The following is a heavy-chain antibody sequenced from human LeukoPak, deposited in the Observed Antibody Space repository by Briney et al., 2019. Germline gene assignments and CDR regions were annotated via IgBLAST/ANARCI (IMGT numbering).Heavy chain of an antibody. CDR3: AKDVDPFGSGSYVEGFDY. J-gene: IGHJ4*02. Sequence: GGSLRLSCAASGFTFSSYGMHWVRQAPGKGLEWVAVISYDGSNKYYADSVKGRFTISRDNSKNTLYLQMNSLRAEDRAVYYCAKDVDPFGSGSYVEGFDYWGQGTLVTVSS. D-gene: IGHD3-10*01. CDR1: GFTFSSYG. CDR2: ISYDGSNK. V-gene: IGHV3-30*18.